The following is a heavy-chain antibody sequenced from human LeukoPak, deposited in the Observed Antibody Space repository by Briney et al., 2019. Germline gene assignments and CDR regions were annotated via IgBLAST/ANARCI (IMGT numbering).Heavy chain of an antibody. CDR1: GFTLSSYS. CDR2: ISSSSIYI. V-gene: IGHV3-21*06. Sequence: GGSLRLSCAASGFTLSSYSMNWVRQAPGKGLEWVSSISSSSIYIYYADSVKGRFTISRDNAKNSLYLQMNSLRAEDTAMYYCARSPGILGTNYFDYWGQGTLVTVSS. J-gene: IGHJ4*02. D-gene: IGHD1-26*01. CDR3: ARSPGILGTNYFDY.